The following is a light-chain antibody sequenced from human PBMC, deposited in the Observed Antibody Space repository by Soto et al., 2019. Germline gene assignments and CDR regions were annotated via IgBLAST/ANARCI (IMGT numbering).Light chain of an antibody. CDR1: QNVSSSD. J-gene: IGKJ5*01. V-gene: IGKV3-20*01. Sequence: EIVMTQSTANLSLSPGERATLSCMAIQNVSSSDLAWYQQKPGQAPRLLIYGASSRATGIPDRFSGSGSGTDFTLTISRLEPEDFAVYYCQQYGSSVTFGQGTRLEIK. CDR2: GAS. CDR3: QQYGSSVT.